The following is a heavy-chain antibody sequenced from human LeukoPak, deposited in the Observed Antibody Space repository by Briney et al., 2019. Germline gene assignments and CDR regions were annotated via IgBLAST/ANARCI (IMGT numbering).Heavy chain of an antibody. J-gene: IGHJ4*02. V-gene: IGHV3-30-3*01. CDR2: ISYDGSNK. D-gene: IGHD5-18*01. Sequence: GVSLRLSCAASGFTFSSYAMHWVRQAPGKGLEWVAVISYDGSNKYYADSVKGRFTISRDNSKNTLYLQMNSLRAEDTAVYYCARDPVTAMGYFDYWGQGTLVTVSS. CDR1: GFTFSSYA. CDR3: ARDPVTAMGYFDY.